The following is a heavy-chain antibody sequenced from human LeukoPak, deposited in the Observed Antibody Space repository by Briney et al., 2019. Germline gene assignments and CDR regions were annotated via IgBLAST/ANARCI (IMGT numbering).Heavy chain of an antibody. D-gene: IGHD2-15*01. J-gene: IGHJ5*02. CDR3: ARDGSYCSGGSCS. CDR1: GGSISSNY. CDR2: IYYSGST. V-gene: IGHV4-59*12. Sequence: SETLSLTCTVSGGSISSNYWNWIRQPPGKGLEWIGYIYYSGSTNYNPSLKSRVTISVDTSKNQFSLKLSSVTAADTAVYYCARDGSYCSGGSCSWGQGTLVTVSS.